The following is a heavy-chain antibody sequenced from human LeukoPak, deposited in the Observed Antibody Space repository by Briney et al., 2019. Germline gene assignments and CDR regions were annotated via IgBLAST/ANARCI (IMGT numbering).Heavy chain of an antibody. J-gene: IGHJ6*03. CDR1: GVSLRGYY. V-gene: IGHV4-34*01. CDR2: TSHKVAP. Sequence: SDTLSLTCAVYGVSLRGYYWVWIRHSHEQGLEWRGETSHKVAPIYNPSPKSRLTLSVNMSRNQSSLKWRSVTAADTAVYYCARGRNYVSDYYFDVWGKGATVIVSS. D-gene: IGHD1-7*01. CDR3: ARGRNYVSDYYFDV.